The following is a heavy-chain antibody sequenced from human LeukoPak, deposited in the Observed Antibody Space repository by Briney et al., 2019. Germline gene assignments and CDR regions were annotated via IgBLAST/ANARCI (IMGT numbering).Heavy chain of an antibody. J-gene: IGHJ4*02. Sequence: ASVKVPCTVSGYTLSELSMHWVRQAPGNGLEWRGGFDPEDGETIYAQKFQGRVTITEHTSTDTAYMVLSSLRSEDTAVYYCATTHGIWFGTGGLAYGGQGTLVTVSS. CDR1: GYTLSELS. CDR3: ATTHGIWFGTGGLAY. D-gene: IGHD3-10*01. CDR2: FDPEDGET. V-gene: IGHV1-24*01.